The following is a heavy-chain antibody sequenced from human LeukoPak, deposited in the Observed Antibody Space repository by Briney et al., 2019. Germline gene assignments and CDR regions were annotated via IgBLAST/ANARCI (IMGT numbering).Heavy chain of an antibody. CDR2: IIPILDLT. D-gene: IGHD2-2*01. CDR1: GGTFSDYA. V-gene: IGHV1-69*04. Sequence: SVKVSCKASGGTFSDYAISWVRQAPGQGLEWVGRIIPILDLTDYAQKFQGRVTITADQSTRTAFIELRRLTSEDTAVYFCASDPERAVVFEYWGQGTLVTVSS. CDR3: ASDPERAVVFEY. J-gene: IGHJ4*02.